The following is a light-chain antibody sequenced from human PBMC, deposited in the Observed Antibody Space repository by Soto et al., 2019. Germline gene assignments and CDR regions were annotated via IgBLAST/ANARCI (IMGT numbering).Light chain of an antibody. CDR2: EVN. CDR1: SSDVGSYNL. V-gene: IGLV2-23*02. CDR3: CSYAGSSTYV. J-gene: IGLJ1*01. Sequence: QSALAQPASVSGSPGQSITISCTGTSSDVGSYNLVSWYQQHPGKAPKLMIYEVNKRPSGVSSRFSGSKSGNTASLTICGLQAEDEADYYCCSYAGSSTYVFGTGTKLTVL.